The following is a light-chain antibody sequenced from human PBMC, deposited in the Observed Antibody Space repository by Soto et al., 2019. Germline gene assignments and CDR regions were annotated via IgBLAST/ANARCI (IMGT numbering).Light chain of an antibody. CDR2: RTT. CDR3: AGWDNSLSGHYV. V-gene: IGLV1-47*01. CDR1: SSNIGTNY. Sequence: QSALTQPPSASGAPGQRVTISCSGGSSNIGTNYVYWYQHLPGMAPKLLIYRTTQRPSGAPDRFSASKSGTSASLAISGLRSEDEADYYCAGWDNSLSGHYVFGTGTKVTVL. J-gene: IGLJ1*01.